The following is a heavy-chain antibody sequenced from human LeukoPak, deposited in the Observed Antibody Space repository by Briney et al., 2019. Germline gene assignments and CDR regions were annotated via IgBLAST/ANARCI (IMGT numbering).Heavy chain of an antibody. J-gene: IGHJ5*02. CDR1: GGSISSSSYY. CDR3: ARRYCSSTSYLNWFDP. CDR2: IYYSGST. V-gene: IGHV4-39*01. D-gene: IGHD2-2*01. Sequence: SETLSLTCTVSGGSISSSSYYWGWIRQPPGKGLEWIGSIYYSGSTYYNPSLKSRVTISVDTSKNQFSLKLSSVTAADTAVYYCARRYCSSTSYLNWFDPWGQGTLVTVSS.